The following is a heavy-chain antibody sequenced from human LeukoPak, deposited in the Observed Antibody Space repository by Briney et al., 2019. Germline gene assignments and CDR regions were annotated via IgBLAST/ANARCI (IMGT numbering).Heavy chain of an antibody. CDR3: ARVSRSSGRGIDY. CDR2: IYYSGST. D-gene: IGHD6-13*01. J-gene: IGHJ4*02. Sequence: PSETLSLTCTVSGGSISSGGYYWSWIRQHPGKGLEWIGYIYYSGSTYYNPSLKSRVTISVDTSKNQFSLKLSSVTAADTAVYYCARVSRSSGRGIDYWGQGTLVTVSS. V-gene: IGHV4-31*03. CDR1: GGSISSGGYY.